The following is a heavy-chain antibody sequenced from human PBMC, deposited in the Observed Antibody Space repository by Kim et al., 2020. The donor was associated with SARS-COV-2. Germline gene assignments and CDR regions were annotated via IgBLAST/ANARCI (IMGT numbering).Heavy chain of an antibody. CDR3: ARHRSGAITIHAFDI. D-gene: IGHD3-10*01. Sequence: PSLNSQVTISVDTSKNQFSLKLSSVTAADTAVYYCARHRSGAITIHAFDIWGQGTMVTVSS. V-gene: IGHV4-59*08. J-gene: IGHJ3*02.